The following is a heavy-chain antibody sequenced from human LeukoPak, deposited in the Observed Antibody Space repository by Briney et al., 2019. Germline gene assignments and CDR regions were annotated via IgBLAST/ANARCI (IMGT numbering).Heavy chain of an antibody. D-gene: IGHD2-21*02. J-gene: IGHJ6*02. CDR3: ARHLYCGGDCYSGRNHYYGLDV. CDR1: DGSISDYH. Sequence: PPETLSLTCTVSDGSISDYHWSWIRQPPGKGLEWIGYMYYTGSTNYNPSLKSRVSISVDTSKRRFSLKLRSVTAADTAVYYCARHLYCGGDCYSGRNHYYGLDVWGQGTTVTVSS. CDR2: MYYTGST. V-gene: IGHV4-59*08.